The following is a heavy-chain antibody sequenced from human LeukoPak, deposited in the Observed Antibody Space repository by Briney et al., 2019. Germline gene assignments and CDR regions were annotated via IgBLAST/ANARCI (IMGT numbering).Heavy chain of an antibody. CDR2: IKSKTDGGTT. CDR3: TTYSPIRGVMGY. J-gene: IGHJ4*02. D-gene: IGHD3-10*01. Sequence: NPGGSLRLSCAASGFTFSNAWMSWVHQAPGKGLEWVGRIKSKTDGGTTDYAAPVKGRFTISRDDSKNTLYLQMNSLKTEDTAVYYCTTYSPIRGVMGYWGQGTLVTVSS. CDR1: GFTFSNAW. V-gene: IGHV3-15*01.